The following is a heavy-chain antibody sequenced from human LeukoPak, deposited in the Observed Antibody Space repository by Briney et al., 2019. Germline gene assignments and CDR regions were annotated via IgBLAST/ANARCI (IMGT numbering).Heavy chain of an antibody. Sequence: QPGGSLRLSCAASGFTFSSYAMSWVRQAPGKGLEWVSAISGSGGSTYYADSVKGRFTISRDNSKNTLYLQMNSLRAEDTAVYYCARSFWGSPGGSDYWGQGTLVTVSS. CDR1: GFTFSSYA. D-gene: IGHD7-27*01. CDR2: ISGSGGST. V-gene: IGHV3-23*01. CDR3: ARSFWGSPGGSDY. J-gene: IGHJ4*02.